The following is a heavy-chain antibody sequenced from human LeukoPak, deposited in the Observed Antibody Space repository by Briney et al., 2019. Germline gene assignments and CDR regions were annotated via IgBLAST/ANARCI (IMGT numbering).Heavy chain of an antibody. CDR3: ARGPPRGKYYYMDV. D-gene: IGHD1-1*01. Sequence: GGSLRLSCAASGFTFSSFDMHWVRQPTGQGLEWVPTIGTASDTYYPGSVEGRFTLSRDNAKNSLYLQMNSLTAGDTAVYYCARGPPRGKYYYMDVWGKGTTVTVSS. CDR2: IGTASDT. V-gene: IGHV3-13*01. J-gene: IGHJ6*03. CDR1: GFTFSSFD.